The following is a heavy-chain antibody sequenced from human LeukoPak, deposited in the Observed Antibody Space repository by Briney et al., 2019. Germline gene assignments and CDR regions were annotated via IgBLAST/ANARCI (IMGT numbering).Heavy chain of an antibody. Sequence: GESLQISCKGGGSPFTNYWIVWGRQLPGKGLEWMGVIYPDDSETQYSPPFQGQVTISAVKSLSTSYLQWDSLKASDSAMYYCARFGGATFAQAFFDFWGQGTLVTVSS. CDR1: GSPFTNYW. CDR2: IYPDDSET. V-gene: IGHV5-51*01. D-gene: IGHD4-23*01. J-gene: IGHJ4*02. CDR3: ARFGGATFAQAFFDF.